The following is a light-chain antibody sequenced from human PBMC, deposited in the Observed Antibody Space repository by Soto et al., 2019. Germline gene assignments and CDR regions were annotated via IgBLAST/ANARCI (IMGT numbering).Light chain of an antibody. CDR3: QHNNGYSWT. CDR1: QSIRSW. CDR2: DAS. Sequence: DVQMSQSPSTLSASVGDRVTITCRASQSIRSWLAWYQQKPGKAPKVLIYDASSLESGVPSRFSGSGSGTEFTLTISSLQPDDFATYHCQHNNGYSWTFGQGTKVDIK. V-gene: IGKV1-5*01. J-gene: IGKJ1*01.